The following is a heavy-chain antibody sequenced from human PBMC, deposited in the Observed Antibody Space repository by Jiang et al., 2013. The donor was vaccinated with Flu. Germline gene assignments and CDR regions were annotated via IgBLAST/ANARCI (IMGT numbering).Heavy chain of an antibody. V-gene: IGHV2-5*02. CDR3: AHRICGGDCYGEYYFDY. D-gene: IGHD2-21*02. CDR1: GFSLSTSGVG. Sequence: TLTLTCTFSGFSLSTSGVGVGWIRQPPGKALEWLALIYWDDDKRYSPSLKSRLTITKDTSKNQVVLTMTNMDPVDTATYYCAHRICGGDCYGEYYFDYWGQGTLVTVSS. J-gene: IGHJ4*02. CDR2: IYWDDDK.